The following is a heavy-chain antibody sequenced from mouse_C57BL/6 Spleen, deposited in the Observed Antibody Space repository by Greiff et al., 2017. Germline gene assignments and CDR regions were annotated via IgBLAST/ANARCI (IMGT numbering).Heavy chain of an antibody. CDR1: GYTFTSYW. D-gene: IGHD2-4*01. V-gene: IGHV1-64*01. CDR2: IHPDGGST. CDR3: ARYDYGEGLAY. J-gene: IGHJ3*01. Sequence: VQLQQPGAELVKPGASVKLSCTASGYTFTSYWMHWVSQRPGQGLEWIGMIHPDGGSTNYPENFKSQSTLTVDKSKNTVYMQISSLTSEDAAVYYCARYDYGEGLAYWGQGSLVTVSA.